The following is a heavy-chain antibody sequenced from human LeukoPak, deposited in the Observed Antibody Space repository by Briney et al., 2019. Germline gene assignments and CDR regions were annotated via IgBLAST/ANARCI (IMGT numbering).Heavy chain of an antibody. V-gene: IGHV1-69*04. J-gene: IGHJ4*02. CDR3: ATCSVSGGSCYSDY. Sequence: SVKVSCKASGGTFSSYAISWVRQAPGQGLEWMGRIIPILGIANYAQKFQGRVTITADKSTSTAYMELSSLRSEDTAVYYCATCSVSGGSCYSDYWGQGTLVTVSS. CDR1: GGTFSSYA. D-gene: IGHD2-15*01. CDR2: IIPILGIA.